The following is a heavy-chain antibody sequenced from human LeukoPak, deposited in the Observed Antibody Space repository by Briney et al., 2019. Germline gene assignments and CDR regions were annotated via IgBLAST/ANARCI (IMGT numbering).Heavy chain of an antibody. CDR3: AKNDYYGSGSYSD. J-gene: IGHJ4*02. Sequence: ESLKISCKGSGYTFSSYWIGWVRQVPGKGLEWMGIIYPGDSDTRYNPSFQGRVTISADKSISTAYLQWSSLKASDTAMYYCAKNDYYGSGSYSDWGQGTMVTVSS. D-gene: IGHD3-10*01. CDR2: IYPGDSDT. V-gene: IGHV5-51*01. CDR1: GYTFSSYW.